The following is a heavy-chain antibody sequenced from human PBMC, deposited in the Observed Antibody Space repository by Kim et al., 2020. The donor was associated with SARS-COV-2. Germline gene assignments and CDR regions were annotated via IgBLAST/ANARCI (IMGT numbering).Heavy chain of an antibody. J-gene: IGHJ2*01. V-gene: IGHV3-7*03. Sequence: GGSLRLSCAASGFTFTPYWMAWVRQAPGKGLEWVAHIRQDGGETYYVDSVKGRFTISRDNAKNSLYLQMNSLRAEDTALYYCARGWMYPDLWGHGTLVTVSS. CDR1: GFTFTPYW. CDR3: ARGWMYPDL. CDR2: IRQDGGET. D-gene: IGHD6-19*01.